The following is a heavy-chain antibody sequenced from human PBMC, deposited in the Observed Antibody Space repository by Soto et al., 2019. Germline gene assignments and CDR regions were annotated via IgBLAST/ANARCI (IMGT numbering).Heavy chain of an antibody. CDR1: GGSISSYF. CDR3: AREIAEVPRAFDY. CDR2: VYYTGTT. V-gene: IGHV4-59*01. J-gene: IGHJ4*02. Sequence: PSETLSLTCTVSGGSISSYFYIWVRQPPGKGLEWIGSVYYTGTTDYNPSLKSRVTISVDTSKTQFSLNLRSVTAADTAVYYCAREIAEVPRAFDYWGRGTLVTVSS. D-gene: IGHD6-13*01.